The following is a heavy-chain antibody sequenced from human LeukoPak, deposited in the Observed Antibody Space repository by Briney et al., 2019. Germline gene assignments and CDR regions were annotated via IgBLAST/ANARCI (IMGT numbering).Heavy chain of an antibody. Sequence: ASVKVSCKASGYTFTSYDISWVRQAPGQGLEWMGWISAYNGNTNYAQKLQGRVTMTTDTSTSTAYMELRSLRSDDTAVYYCARDFGYSGSYLADYYYYGMDVWGQGTTVTVSS. CDR1: GYTFTSYD. D-gene: IGHD1-26*01. CDR2: ISAYNGNT. J-gene: IGHJ6*02. V-gene: IGHV1-18*01. CDR3: ARDFGYSGSYLADYYYYGMDV.